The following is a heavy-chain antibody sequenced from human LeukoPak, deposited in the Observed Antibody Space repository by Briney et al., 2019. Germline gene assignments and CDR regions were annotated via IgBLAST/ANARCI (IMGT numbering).Heavy chain of an antibody. Sequence: PSETLSLTCTVSGYSISSGYYWGWIRQPPGKGLEWIGSIYHSGSTYYNPSLKSRVTMSVDTSKNQFSLKLSSVTAADTAVYYCARDGAVAGTLFAYYFYYMDVWGKGTTVTISS. J-gene: IGHJ6*03. CDR2: IYHSGST. CDR3: ARDGAVAGTLFAYYFYYMDV. D-gene: IGHD6-19*01. CDR1: GYSISSGYY. V-gene: IGHV4-38-2*02.